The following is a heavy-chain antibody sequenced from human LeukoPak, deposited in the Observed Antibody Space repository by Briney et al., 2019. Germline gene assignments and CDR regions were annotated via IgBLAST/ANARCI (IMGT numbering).Heavy chain of an antibody. D-gene: IGHD3-10*01. CDR3: AKVGDYYGSGSYDL. CDR2: TYSGGST. J-gene: IGHJ4*02. CDR1: GFTVSSTY. V-gene: IGHV3-66*01. Sequence: GGSLRLSCLASGFTVSSTYMSWVRQAPGKGLEWVSVTYSGGSTYYADSVKGRCTISRDNSKNTLYLQMNSLRAEDTAVYYCAKVGDYYGSGSYDLWGQGTLVTVSS.